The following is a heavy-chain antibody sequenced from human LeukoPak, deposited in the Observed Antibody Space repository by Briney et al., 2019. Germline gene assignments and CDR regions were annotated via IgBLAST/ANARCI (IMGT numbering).Heavy chain of an antibody. V-gene: IGHV4-31*03. J-gene: IGHJ4*02. CDR1: GGSISSGGYY. CDR3: ARTDSSNYLDY. D-gene: IGHD3-22*01. Sequence: SETLSLTCTVSGGSISSGGYYWSWIRQHPGKGLEWIGYIYYSGNTYYNPPLKSRVTISVDTSKNQFSLKLSSVTAADTAVYYCARTDSSNYLDYWGQGTLVTVSS. CDR2: IYYSGNT.